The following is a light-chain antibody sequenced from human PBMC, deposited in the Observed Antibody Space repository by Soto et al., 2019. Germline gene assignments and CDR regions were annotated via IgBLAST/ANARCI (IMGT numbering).Light chain of an antibody. Sequence: DIQMTQSPSTLSAAVGDEVTITCRASQSIGSWLAGYQQKPGKAPKLLMYGTSRLESGVPSRFSGSGSGTEHTLTISSLQPDDFATDYGQQYNSYLPTFGQGTKVEIK. V-gene: IGKV1-5*03. CDR2: GTS. J-gene: IGKJ1*01. CDR1: QSIGSW. CDR3: QQYNSYLPT.